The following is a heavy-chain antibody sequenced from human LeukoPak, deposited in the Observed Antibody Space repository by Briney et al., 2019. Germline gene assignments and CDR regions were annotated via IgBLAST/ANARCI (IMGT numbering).Heavy chain of an antibody. Sequence: ASVKVSCKASGYTFTSYGISWVRQAPGQGLEWMGWISAYNGNTNYAQKLQGRVTMTTDTSTSTAYMELSRLRSDDTAVYYCARDGGQVGATGPFDYWGQGTLVTVSS. D-gene: IGHD1-26*01. V-gene: IGHV1-18*01. CDR3: ARDGGQVGATGPFDY. J-gene: IGHJ4*02. CDR2: ISAYNGNT. CDR1: GYTFTSYG.